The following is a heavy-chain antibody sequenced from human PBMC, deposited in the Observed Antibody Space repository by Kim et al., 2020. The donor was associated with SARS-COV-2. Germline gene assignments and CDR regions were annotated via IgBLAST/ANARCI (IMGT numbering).Heavy chain of an antibody. CDR1: GYTLPELS. CDR2: FDPEDGET. D-gene: IGHD3-10*01. J-gene: IGHJ5*02. CDR3: ATGGAGSGSYYSPNWFDP. V-gene: IGHV1-24*01. Sequence: ASVKVSCKVSGYTLPELSMHWVRQAPGKGLEWMGGFDPEDGETIYAQKFQDRVTMTEDTSTDTAYMELSSLRSEDTAAYYCATGGAGSGSYYSPNWFDPWGQGTLVTVSS.